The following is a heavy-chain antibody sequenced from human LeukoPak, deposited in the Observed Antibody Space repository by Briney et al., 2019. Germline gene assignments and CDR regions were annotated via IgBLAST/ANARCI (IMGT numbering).Heavy chain of an antibody. Sequence: GGSLRLSCAASGFTFSSYWMSWVRQAPGKGLEWVANIKQDGSEKYYVDSVKGRFTISRDNAKNSLYLQMNSLRAEDTAVYYCARDVLPFWSGPLYYFDYWGEGTLVTVSS. CDR1: GFTFSSYW. CDR3: ARDVLPFWSGPLYYFDY. V-gene: IGHV3-7*01. CDR2: IKQDGSEK. J-gene: IGHJ4*02. D-gene: IGHD3-3*01.